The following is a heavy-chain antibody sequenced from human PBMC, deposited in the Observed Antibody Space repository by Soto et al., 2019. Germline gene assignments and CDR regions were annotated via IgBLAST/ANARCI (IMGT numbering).Heavy chain of an antibody. CDR2: IKQDGSEK. CDR3: ARSGGVCSSTSCYADFFDY. V-gene: IGHV3-7*01. Sequence: GGSLRLSCAASGFTFSSYWMSWVRQAPGKGLEWVANIKQDGSEKYYVDSVKGRFTISRDNAKNSLYLQMNSLRAEDTAVYYCARSGGVCSSTSCYADFFDYWGQGTLVTVSS. D-gene: IGHD2-2*01. J-gene: IGHJ4*02. CDR1: GFTFSSYW.